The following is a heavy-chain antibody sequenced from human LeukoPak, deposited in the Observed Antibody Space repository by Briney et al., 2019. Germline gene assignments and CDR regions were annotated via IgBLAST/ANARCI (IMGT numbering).Heavy chain of an antibody. J-gene: IGHJ4*02. D-gene: IGHD3-22*01. V-gene: IGHV4-4*07. CDR2: LYIGRDT. CDR1: LVSISNYY. CDR3: ARESRVFIGDGYFLDS. Sequence: PSETLSLTCTASLVSISNYYWSWIRQPAGKGLEWIGRLYIGRDTDYNHSLRSRVTMSADTSNSQFSLRLTSVTAADTAIYYCARESRVFIGDGYFLDSWGPGTLITVSS.